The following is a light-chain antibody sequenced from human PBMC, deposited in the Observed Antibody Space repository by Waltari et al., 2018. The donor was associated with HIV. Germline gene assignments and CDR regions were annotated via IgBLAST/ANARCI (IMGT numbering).Light chain of an antibody. CDR2: KNL. J-gene: IGLJ1*01. Sequence: QSVLTQPPSASGTPGQRVTISCSGSSSNIGNDNVSWYQQLSGTAPKLLIYKNLQRPSGVPDRFDGSNSGTSASLAIISLRSEDEAVYFSVGWDARLSSYVFGTETNV. V-gene: IGLV1-47*01. CDR1: SSNIGNDN. CDR3: VGWDARLSSYV.